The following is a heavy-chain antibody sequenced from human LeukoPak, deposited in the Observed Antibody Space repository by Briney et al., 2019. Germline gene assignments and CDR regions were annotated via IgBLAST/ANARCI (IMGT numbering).Heavy chain of an antibody. Sequence: PSETLSLTCTVSGGSISSYYWSWIGQPPGKGLEWIGYIYYSGSTNYNPSLKSRVTISVDTSKNQFSLKLSSVTAADTAVYYCARLYCSSTSCYIGGDGDYWGQGTLVTVSS. J-gene: IGHJ4*02. CDR3: ARLYCSSTSCYIGGDGDY. CDR2: IYYSGST. CDR1: GGSISSYY. D-gene: IGHD2-2*02. V-gene: IGHV4-59*01.